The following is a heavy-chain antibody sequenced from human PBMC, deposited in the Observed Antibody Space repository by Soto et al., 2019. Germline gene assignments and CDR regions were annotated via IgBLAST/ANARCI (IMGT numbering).Heavy chain of an antibody. CDR2: ISHSGTV. V-gene: IGHV4-4*02. Sequence: SETLSLTCDVSSVSITSSDWWTWVRQPPGKGLEWLGKISHSGTVNYNATLRSRVTISVDKPKNQLSLKLMSVTAADTAVYYCARDYDGFDYWGPGILVTVSS. CDR3: ARDYDGFDY. CDR1: SVSITSSDW. D-gene: IGHD3-16*01. J-gene: IGHJ4*02.